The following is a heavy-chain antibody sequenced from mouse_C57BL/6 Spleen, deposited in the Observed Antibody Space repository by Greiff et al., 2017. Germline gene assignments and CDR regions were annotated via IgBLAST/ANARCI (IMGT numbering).Heavy chain of an antibody. D-gene: IGHD1-1*01. Sequence: DVKLVESGGGLVQPGGSLKLSCAASGFTFSDYYMYWVRQTPEKRLEWVAYISNGGGSTYYPDTVKGRFTISRDNAKNTLYLQMSRLKSEDTAMYYCARHTGYYGSTPWYFDVWGTGTTVTVSS. CDR1: GFTFSDYY. J-gene: IGHJ1*03. V-gene: IGHV5-12*01. CDR2: ISNGGGST. CDR3: ARHTGYYGSTPWYFDV.